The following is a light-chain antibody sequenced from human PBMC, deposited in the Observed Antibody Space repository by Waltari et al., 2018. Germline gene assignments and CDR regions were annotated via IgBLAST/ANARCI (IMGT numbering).Light chain of an antibody. CDR1: QSVSSY. V-gene: IGKV3-11*01. CDR3: QQRTNWPPWVT. CDR2: DTS. J-gene: IGKJ2*01. Sequence: IVLTQSPATLSLSPGERATLSCRASQSVSSYLAWYQPKPGQAPRLLIYDTSIRAAGIPARFSGSGTGTDFTLTISSLEPEDFAVYYCQQRTNWPPWVTFGQGTKVEIK.